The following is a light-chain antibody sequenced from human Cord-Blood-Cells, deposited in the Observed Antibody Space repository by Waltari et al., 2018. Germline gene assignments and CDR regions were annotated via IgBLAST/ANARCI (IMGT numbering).Light chain of an antibody. J-gene: IGLJ2*01. CDR2: GKT. CDR1: RRRSYY. Sequence: SSELTQDPAVSVALGQTVRITCQGDRRRSYYASCYQQKPGQAPVLVIYGKTNRPSGIPDRFSGSSSGNTASVTITGAQAEDEADYYCNSRDSSGNHVVFGGGTKLTVL. V-gene: IGLV3-19*01. CDR3: NSRDSSGNHVV.